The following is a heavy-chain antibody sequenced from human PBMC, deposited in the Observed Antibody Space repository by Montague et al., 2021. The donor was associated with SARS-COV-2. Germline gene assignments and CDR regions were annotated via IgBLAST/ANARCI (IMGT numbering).Heavy chain of an antibody. CDR1: GFTFSSYA. CDR2: ISYDGSNK. V-gene: IGHV3-30-3*01. CDR3: ARVRYCCSTSCYNVYYGMDV. J-gene: IGHJ6*02. D-gene: IGHD2-2*02. Sequence: SLRLSCAASGFTFSSYAMHWVRQAPGKGLEWVAVISYDGSNKYYADSVKGRFTISRDNSKNTLYLQMNSLRAEDTAVYYCARVRYCCSTSCYNVYYGMDVWGQGTTVTVSS.